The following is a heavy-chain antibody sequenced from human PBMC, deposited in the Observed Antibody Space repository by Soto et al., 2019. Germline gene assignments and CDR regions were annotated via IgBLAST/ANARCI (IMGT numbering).Heavy chain of an antibody. Sequence: EVQLVESGGGLVQPGGSLRLSCAASGFTVSNNYMTWVRQAPGKGLEWVSVIYSGGSTYYADSVKGRFTISRDNSKNTLYLQMNSLRAEDTAVYYCTKDLRGYYYGSGSYHYGMDVWGQGTTVTVSS. D-gene: IGHD3-10*01. CDR2: IYSGGST. J-gene: IGHJ6*02. CDR3: TKDLRGYYYGSGSYHYGMDV. CDR1: GFTVSNNY. V-gene: IGHV3-66*01.